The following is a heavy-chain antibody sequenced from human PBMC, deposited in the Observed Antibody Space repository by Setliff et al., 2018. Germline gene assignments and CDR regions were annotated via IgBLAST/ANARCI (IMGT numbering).Heavy chain of an antibody. J-gene: IGHJ6*02. CDR2: IIPILGIA. CDR1: GGTFSSYA. CDR3: ARGIFTMVRGVIITGYYYYDMDV. D-gene: IGHD3-10*01. V-gene: IGHV1-69*10. Sequence: ASVKVSCKASGGTFSSYAISWVRQAPGQGLEWMGGIIPILGIANYAQKFLGRVTITADKSTSTAYMDLSSLRSEDTAVYYCARGIFTMVRGVIITGYYYYDMDVWDQGTTVTVAS.